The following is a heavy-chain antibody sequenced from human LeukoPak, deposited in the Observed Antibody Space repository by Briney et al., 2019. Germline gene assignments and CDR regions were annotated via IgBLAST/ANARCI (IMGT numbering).Heavy chain of an antibody. CDR1: GDSIRSSAYY. D-gene: IGHD5-12*01. CDR3: AGGASYTVPTYYFDY. Sequence: SETLSLTCTVSGDSIRSSAYYWGWIRQPPGKGLEWIGEINHSGSTNYNPSLKSRVTVSVDTSKNQFSLKLISVTAADTAVYYCAGGASYTVPTYYFDYWGQGTLVTVSS. CDR2: INHSGST. V-gene: IGHV4-39*07. J-gene: IGHJ4*02.